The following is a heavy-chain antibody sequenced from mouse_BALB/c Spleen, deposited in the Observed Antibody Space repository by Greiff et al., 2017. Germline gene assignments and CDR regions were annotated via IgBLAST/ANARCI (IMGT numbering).Heavy chain of an antibody. J-gene: IGHJ2*01. D-gene: IGHD2-1*01. CDR3: ARGNYGNPPQFPY. V-gene: IGHV1-4*02. CDR2: INPSSGYT. Sequence: VQLQQSAAELARPGASVKMSCKASGYTFTSYTMHWVKQRPGQGLEWIGYINPSSGYTEYNQKFKDKTTLTADKSSSTAYMQLSSLTSEDSAVYYCARGNYGNPPQFPYWGQGTTLTVSS. CDR1: GYTFTSYT.